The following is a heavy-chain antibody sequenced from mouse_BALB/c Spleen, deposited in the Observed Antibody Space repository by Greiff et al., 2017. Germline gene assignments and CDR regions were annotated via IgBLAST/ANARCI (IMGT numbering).Heavy chain of an antibody. CDR1: GYTFTSYW. CDR2: INPSTGYT. J-gene: IGHJ4*01. D-gene: IGHD2-1*01. Sequence: VQLQQSGAELAKPGASVKMSCKASGYTFTSYWMHWVKQRPGQGLEWIGYINPSTGYTEYNQKFKDKATLTADKSSSTAYMQLSSLTSEDSAVYYCARKEGNGNGAMDYWGQGTSVTVSS. V-gene: IGHV1-7*01. CDR3: ARKEGNGNGAMDY.